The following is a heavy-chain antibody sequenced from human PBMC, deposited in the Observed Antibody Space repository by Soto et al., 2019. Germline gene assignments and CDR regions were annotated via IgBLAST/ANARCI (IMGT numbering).Heavy chain of an antibody. CDR1: GYTFADYA. Sequence: QVQLVQSGAEVKKPGASVNISCKTSGYTFADYAFSWVRQAPGDGLEWMGWVSPYNSITNYAQKFQGRVTMTTDTPTSTAYMELRGLRSDDTATYYCARARRSTGWYAPDYWGQGTLLTVSS. J-gene: IGHJ4*02. CDR3: ARARRSTGWYAPDY. V-gene: IGHV1-18*01. CDR2: VSPYNSIT. D-gene: IGHD6-19*01.